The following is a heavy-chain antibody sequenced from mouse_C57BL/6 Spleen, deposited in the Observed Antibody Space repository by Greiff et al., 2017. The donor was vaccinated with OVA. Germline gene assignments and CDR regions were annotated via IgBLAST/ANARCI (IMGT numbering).Heavy chain of an antibody. J-gene: IGHJ3*01. CDR3: ARSSGSGGWFAY. CDR1: GYTFTDYY. CDR2: INPYNGGT. D-gene: IGHD1-3*01. Sequence: VQLKESGPVLVKPGASVKMSCKASGYTFTDYYMNWVKQSHGKSLEWIGVINPYNGGTSYNQKFKGKATLTVDKSSSTAYMELNSLTSEDSAVYYCARSSGSGGWFAYWGQGTLVTVSA. V-gene: IGHV1-19*01.